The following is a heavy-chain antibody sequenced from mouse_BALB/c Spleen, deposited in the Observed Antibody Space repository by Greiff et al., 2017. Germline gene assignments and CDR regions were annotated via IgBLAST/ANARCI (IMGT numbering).Heavy chain of an antibody. Sequence: QVTLKESGPGILQPSQTLSLTCSFSGFSLSTSGMGVSWIRQPSGKGLEWLAHIYWDDDKRYNPSLKSRLTISKDTSSNQVFLKITSVDTADTATYYCARREDRYDVDWFAYWGQGTLVTVSA. D-gene: IGHD2-14*01. CDR2: IYWDDDK. CDR3: ARREDRYDVDWFAY. CDR1: GFSLSTSGMG. J-gene: IGHJ3*01. V-gene: IGHV8-12*01.